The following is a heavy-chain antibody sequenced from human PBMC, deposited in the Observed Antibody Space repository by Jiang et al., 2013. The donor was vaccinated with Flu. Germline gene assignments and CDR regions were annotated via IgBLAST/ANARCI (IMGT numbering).Heavy chain of an antibody. CDR3: AKDLYYYDSSGYYDARGPNDY. V-gene: IGHV3-9*01. CDR1: GFTFDDYA. D-gene: IGHD3-22*01. CDR2: ISWNSGSI. Sequence: VQLLESGGGLVQPGRSLRLSCAASGFTFDDYAMHWVRQAPGKGLEWVSGISWNSGSIGYADSVKGRFTISRDNAKNSLYLQMNSLRAEDTALYYCAKDLYYYDSSGYYDARGPNDYWGQGTLVTVSS. J-gene: IGHJ4*02.